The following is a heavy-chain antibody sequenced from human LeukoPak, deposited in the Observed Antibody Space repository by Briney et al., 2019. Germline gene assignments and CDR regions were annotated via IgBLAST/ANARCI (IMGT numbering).Heavy chain of an antibody. CDR2: INHSGNA. CDR3: VTEPGYCTGGRCYGGWFDP. J-gene: IGHJ5*02. V-gene: IGHV4-34*01. CDR1: GGSFIGYF. Sequence: PPETLALTCAGSGGSFIGYFWSWIRQAPGKGLEWMGEINHSGNANYNLSLMSRVTIPLDASKNQFSRKLSSVTAADTAVYYCVTEPGYCTGGRCYGGWFDPWGQEALVTVSS. D-gene: IGHD2-15*01.